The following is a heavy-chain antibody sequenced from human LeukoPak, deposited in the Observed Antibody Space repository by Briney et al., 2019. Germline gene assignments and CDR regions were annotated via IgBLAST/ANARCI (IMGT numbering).Heavy chain of an antibody. J-gene: IGHJ6*03. Sequence: PSETLSLTCTVSGGSISSYYWSWIRQPPGKGLEWIGYIYDSGSTNYNPSHKSRVTISVDTSKNQFSLKLSSVTAADTAVYYCARTRSGSCDYYMDVWGKGTTVTVSS. CDR1: GGSISSYY. CDR3: ARTRSGSCDYYMDV. D-gene: IGHD3-10*01. CDR2: IYDSGST. V-gene: IGHV4-59*01.